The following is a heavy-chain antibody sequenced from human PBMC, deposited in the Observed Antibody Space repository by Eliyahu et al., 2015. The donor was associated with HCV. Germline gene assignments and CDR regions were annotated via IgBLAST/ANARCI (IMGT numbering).Heavy chain of an antibody. CDR2: ISSSSSYI. CDR1: GFPFXSXS. D-gene: IGHD3-22*01. Sequence: EVQLVESGGGLVKPGGSLRLSCAASGFPFXSXSLNWVRQAPGKGLEWVSSISSSSSYIYYADSVKGRFTISRDNAKNSLYLQMNSLRAEDTAVYYCAREGYDSSGSQGDAFDIWGQGTMVTVSS. J-gene: IGHJ3*02. V-gene: IGHV3-21*01. CDR3: AREGYDSSGSQGDAFDI.